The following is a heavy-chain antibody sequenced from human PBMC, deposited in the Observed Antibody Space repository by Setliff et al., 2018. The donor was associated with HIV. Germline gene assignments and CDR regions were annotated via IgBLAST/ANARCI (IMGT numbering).Heavy chain of an antibody. V-gene: IGHV4-59*08. CDR2: IYYSGST. CDR1: GGSISSYY. Sequence: SETLSLTCTVSGGSISSYYWSWIRQPPGKGLEWIGYIYYSGSTNYNPSLKSRLTMSVDTSKNQFSLSLSSVTAADTAVYYCAKLLPAADMAREIDSWGQGTLVTVSS. D-gene: IGHD2-2*01. J-gene: IGHJ4*02. CDR3: AKLLPAADMAREIDS.